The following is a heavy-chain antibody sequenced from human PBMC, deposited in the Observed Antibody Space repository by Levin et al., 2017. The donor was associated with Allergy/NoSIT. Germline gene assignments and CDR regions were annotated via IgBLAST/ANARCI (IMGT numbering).Heavy chain of an antibody. Sequence: PGGSLRLSCAVSGFTFSNYEMNWVRQAPGKGVEWVSYISSSGNTIYYADSVKGRFTISRDNAKNSLYLQMSSLRAEDTAVYYCARDGDSSGWFYFDYWGQGTLVTVSS. V-gene: IGHV3-48*03. CDR1: GFTFSNYE. CDR2: ISSSGNTI. CDR3: ARDGDSSGWFYFDY. J-gene: IGHJ4*02. D-gene: IGHD6-19*01.